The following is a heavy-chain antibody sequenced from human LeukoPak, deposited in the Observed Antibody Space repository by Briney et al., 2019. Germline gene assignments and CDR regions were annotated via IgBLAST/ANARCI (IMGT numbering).Heavy chain of an antibody. V-gene: IGHV3-53*01. CDR1: GFTVSSDC. CDR2: IYSSGRT. Sequence: PGGSLRLSCAASGFTVSSDCITWVRQALGKGLEWVSLIYSSGRTYYADSVKGRFTISRDNAKNSLYLQMNSLRAEDTAVYYCARGGSGSYYRFDYWGQGTLVTVSS. D-gene: IGHD1-26*01. J-gene: IGHJ4*02. CDR3: ARGGSGSYYRFDY.